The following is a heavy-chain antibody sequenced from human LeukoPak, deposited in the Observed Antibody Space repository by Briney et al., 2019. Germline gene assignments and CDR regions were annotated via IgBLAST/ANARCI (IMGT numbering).Heavy chain of an antibody. D-gene: IGHD3-22*01. CDR3: ARWWDDGSGYSYLYGMDV. CDR1: GYTFTSYY. CDR2: IIPSGGST. Sequence: ASVKVSCKASGYTFTSYYMHWVRQAPGQGLEWMGIIIPSGGSTSYAQKFQGRVTMTRDTSTSTVYMELSSLRSEDTAVYYCARWWDDGSGYSYLYGMDVWGQGTTATVSS. J-gene: IGHJ6*02. V-gene: IGHV1-46*01.